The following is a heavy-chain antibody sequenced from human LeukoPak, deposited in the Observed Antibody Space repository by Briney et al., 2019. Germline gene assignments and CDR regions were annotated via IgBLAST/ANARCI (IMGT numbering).Heavy chain of an antibody. CDR1: GGSISSYY. J-gene: IGHJ4*02. Sequence: PSETLSLTCTVSGGSISSYYWSWIRQPAGKGLEWIGRIYTSGSTNYNPSLKSRVTMSVDTSKNQFSLKLTSVTAADTAVYYCARAYVVWSDSSGYFDYWGQGTLVTVSS. V-gene: IGHV4-4*07. D-gene: IGHD3-22*01. CDR3: ARAYVVWSDSSGYFDY. CDR2: IYTSGST.